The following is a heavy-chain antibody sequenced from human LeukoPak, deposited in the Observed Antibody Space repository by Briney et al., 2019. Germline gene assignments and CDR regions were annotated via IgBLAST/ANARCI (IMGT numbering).Heavy chain of an antibody. CDR3: ARTLGGIPAAIRDY. CDR2: MYSDAST. D-gene: IGHD2-2*01. CDR1: GFTVSSNY. Sequence: PGGSLRLSCAASGFTVSSNYMTWVRQAPGKGLEWVTAMYSDASTYYADSVKGRFTISRDNSKKMLYLQMNSLRAEDTAVYYCARTLGGIPAAIRDYWGQGTLVTVSS. J-gene: IGHJ4*02. V-gene: IGHV3-66*01.